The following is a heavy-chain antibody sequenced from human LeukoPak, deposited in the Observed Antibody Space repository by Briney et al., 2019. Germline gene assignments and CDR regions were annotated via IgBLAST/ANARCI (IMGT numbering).Heavy chain of an antibody. Sequence: ASVKVSCKASGYTFTSYGISWVRQAPGQGLEWMGWISAYNGNTNYAQKFQGRVTMTRDTSISTAYMELSRLRSDDTAVYYCARDLSSGYGDDYWGQGTLVTVSS. CDR1: GYTFTSYG. CDR3: ARDLSSGYGDDY. D-gene: IGHD4-17*01. CDR2: ISAYNGNT. J-gene: IGHJ4*02. V-gene: IGHV1-18*01.